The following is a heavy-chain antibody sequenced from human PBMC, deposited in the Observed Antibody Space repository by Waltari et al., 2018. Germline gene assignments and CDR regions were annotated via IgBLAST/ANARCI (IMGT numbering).Heavy chain of an antibody. CDR1: GVSISTSRYS. CDR2: LHYGGSS. D-gene: IGHD1-7*01. J-gene: IGHJ2*01. V-gene: IGHV4-39*01. Sequence: QLQLQESGPGLVNPSETLSLTCTVSGVSISTSRYSWGWIRQPPGRGLVWIGSLHYGGSSYFNPSLTLRVTISVDTSKTQFFLKLTSVTAADTAVYYCATLPIPLELWYFDLWGRGTLVTVSS. CDR3: ATLPIPLELWYFDL.